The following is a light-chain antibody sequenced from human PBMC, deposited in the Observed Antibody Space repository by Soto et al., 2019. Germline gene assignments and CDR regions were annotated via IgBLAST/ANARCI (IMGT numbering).Light chain of an antibody. CDR3: QQYGGSTYT. V-gene: IGKV3-20*01. CDR1: QRVSSNH. CDR2: GAS. J-gene: IGKJ2*01. Sequence: EIVLTQSPGSLSLSPRERATLSCRASQRVSSNHLAWYQQKPGQAPRLLSYGASRRAAGIPDRFSGSGSGTDFTLTISRLEPEDFAVYYCQQYGGSTYTFGQGTKVEIK.